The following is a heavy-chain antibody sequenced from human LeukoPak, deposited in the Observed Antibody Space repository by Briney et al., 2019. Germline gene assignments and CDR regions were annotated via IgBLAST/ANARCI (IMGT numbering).Heavy chain of an antibody. J-gene: IGHJ3*02. CDR2: FDPEDGET. CDR1: GYTLTELS. Sequence: ASVKVSCKVSGYTLTELSMHWVRQAPGKGREWMGGFDPEDGETIYAQKFQGRVTMTEDTSTDTAYMELSSLRSEDTAVYYCATALLSLTDAFDIWGQGTMVTVSS. CDR3: ATALLSLTDAFDI. D-gene: IGHD3-3*02. V-gene: IGHV1-24*01.